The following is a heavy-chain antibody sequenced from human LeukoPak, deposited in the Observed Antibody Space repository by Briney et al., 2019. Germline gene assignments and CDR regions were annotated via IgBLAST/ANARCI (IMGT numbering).Heavy chain of an antibody. CDR2: IYYSGST. V-gene: IGHV4-39*01. J-gene: IGHJ3*02. Sequence: PSETLSLTCTVSGGSISSSSYYWGWIRQPPGKGLEWIGSIYYSGSTSYNPSLKSRVTISVDTSKNQFSLKLSSVTAADTAVYYCARRGRSGGSCLHAFDIWGQGTMVTVSS. CDR3: ARRGRSGGSCLHAFDI. CDR1: GGSISSSSYY. D-gene: IGHD2-15*01.